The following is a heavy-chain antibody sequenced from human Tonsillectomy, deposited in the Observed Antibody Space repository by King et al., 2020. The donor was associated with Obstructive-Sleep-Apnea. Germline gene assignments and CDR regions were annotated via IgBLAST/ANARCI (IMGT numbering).Heavy chain of an antibody. D-gene: IGHD6-13*01. CDR1: GYTFTNYG. J-gene: IGHJ4*02. CDR2: IIGYNCNT. CDR3: ARDLVTAASSD. Sequence: QLVQSGAEVKKPGASVKVSCKASGYTFTNYGISWLRQAPGQGLEWMGWIIGYNCNTNYAQNFQDRVTMTMDTSTTTVYMELRSLRSDDTAVYYCARDLVTAASSDWGQGTLVTVSS. V-gene: IGHV1-18*01.